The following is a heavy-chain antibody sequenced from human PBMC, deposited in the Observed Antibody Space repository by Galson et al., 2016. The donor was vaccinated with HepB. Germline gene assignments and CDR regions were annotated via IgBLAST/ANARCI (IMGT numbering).Heavy chain of an antibody. V-gene: IGHV4-59*01. CDR3: AAGYNWDF. D-gene: IGHD5-18*01. CDR2: IYYSGST. Sequence: SETLSLTCNVSGGSISGYYCSWIRQPPGKGPEWIGYIYYSGSTNYNPSLKSRVTISGDTSKNQFSLMLNDVTAADTAVYYCAAGYNWDFWGQGALVTASS. CDR1: GGSISGYY. J-gene: IGHJ1*01.